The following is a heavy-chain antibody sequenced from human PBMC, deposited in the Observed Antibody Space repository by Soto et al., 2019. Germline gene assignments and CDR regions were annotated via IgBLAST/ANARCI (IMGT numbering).Heavy chain of an antibody. V-gene: IGHV4-30-2*01. J-gene: IGHJ4*01. Sequence: QVQLQESGSGLVKPSQTLVLTCTVSGDSISRDCSSWSWLRQPPGKGLEWIGYIYHSGATYYNPSLKSRVTTSVDKSKNQFSLRLASVTAADTAVYYCAREMSYYFDSWGHGTLVTVSS. CDR2: IYHSGAT. CDR1: GDSISRDCSS. CDR3: AREMSYYFDS.